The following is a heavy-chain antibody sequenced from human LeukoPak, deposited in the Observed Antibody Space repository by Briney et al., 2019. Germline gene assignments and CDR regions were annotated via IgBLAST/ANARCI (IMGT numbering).Heavy chain of an antibody. V-gene: IGHV4-59*01. CDR2: IYYSGST. J-gene: IGHJ4*02. CDR1: GGSISSYF. CDR3: ARTPNHYGSGSYFDY. D-gene: IGHD3-10*01. Sequence: SETLSLTCTVSGGSISSYFWSWIRQPPGKGLEWIGYIYYSGSTNYNASLKSRVTISVDTSKNQFSLKLRSVTAADTAVYYCARTPNHYGSGSYFDYWGQGILVTVSS.